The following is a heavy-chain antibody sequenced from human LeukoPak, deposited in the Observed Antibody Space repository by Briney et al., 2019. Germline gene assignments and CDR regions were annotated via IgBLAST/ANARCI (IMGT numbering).Heavy chain of an antibody. CDR1: GGSISSSSYY. CDR2: IYYSGST. Sequence: SETLSLTCTVSGGSISSSSYYWGWIRQPPGKGLEWIGSIYYSGSTYYNPSLKSRVTISVDTSKNQFSLKLSSVTAADTAVYYCASIVAVPAAIPGYYYMDVWGKGTTVTVSS. CDR3: ASIVAVPAAIPGYYYMDV. V-gene: IGHV4-39*01. J-gene: IGHJ6*03. D-gene: IGHD2-2*01.